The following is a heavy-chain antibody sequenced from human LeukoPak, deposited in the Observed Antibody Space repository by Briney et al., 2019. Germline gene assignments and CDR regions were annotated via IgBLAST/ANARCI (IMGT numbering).Heavy chain of an antibody. CDR2: ISSSSTI. D-gene: IGHD4-17*01. CDR3: ARDGYGDSNWFDP. V-gene: IGHV3-48*03. J-gene: IGHJ5*02. CDR1: GFTFSSYE. Sequence: GGSLRLSCAASGFTFSSYEMNWVRQAPGKGLEWVSYISSSSTIYYADSVKGRFTISRDNAKNSLYLQMNSLRAEDTAVCYCARDGYGDSNWFDPWGQGTLVTVSS.